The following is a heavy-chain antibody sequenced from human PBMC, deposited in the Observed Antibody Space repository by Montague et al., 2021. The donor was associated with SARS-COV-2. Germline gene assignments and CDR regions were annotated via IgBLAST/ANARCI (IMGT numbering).Heavy chain of an antibody. CDR3: ARLGLGGYDILTGYYQSGMDV. Sequence: SETLSLTCTVSGGSISSYSWSWIRQPPGKGLEWIGSIFYSGSTNYNPSLKSRVTISVDTSEKQFSLKLSSVTAADTAVYYCARLGLGGYDILTGYYQSGMDVWGQGTTVTVSS. J-gene: IGHJ6*02. CDR1: GGSISSYS. D-gene: IGHD3-9*01. CDR2: IFYSGST. V-gene: IGHV4-59*08.